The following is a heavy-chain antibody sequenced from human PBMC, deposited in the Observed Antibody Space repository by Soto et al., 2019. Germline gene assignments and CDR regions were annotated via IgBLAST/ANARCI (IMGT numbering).Heavy chain of an antibody. CDR1: GYNFIDYD. V-gene: IGHV1-8*01. CDR2: MTPNSGNT. Sequence: QVQLVQSGAEVKKPGASVKVSCKASGYNFIDYDINWMRQSTGQGLEWMGWMTPNSGNTGYAQKFQGRVTLTRDTSIGTAYMELSNLKTEDTAVYYCSRNPYGSGLFDPWGQGTLVTVSS. CDR3: SRNPYGSGLFDP. J-gene: IGHJ5*02. D-gene: IGHD6-19*01.